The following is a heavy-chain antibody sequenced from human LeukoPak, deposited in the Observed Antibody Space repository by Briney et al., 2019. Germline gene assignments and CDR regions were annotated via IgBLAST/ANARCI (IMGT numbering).Heavy chain of an antibody. CDR3: AKAGGATIAPPSPYYYGMDV. CDR1: GGTFSSYA. J-gene: IGHJ6*02. Sequence: GSSVKVSCKASGGTFSSYAISWVRQAPGQGLEWVGGIIPIFGTANYAQKFQGRVTITADESTSTAYMELSSLRSEDTAVYYCAKAGGATIAPPSPYYYGMDVWGQGTTVTVSS. CDR2: IIPIFGTA. D-gene: IGHD1-26*01. V-gene: IGHV1-69*01.